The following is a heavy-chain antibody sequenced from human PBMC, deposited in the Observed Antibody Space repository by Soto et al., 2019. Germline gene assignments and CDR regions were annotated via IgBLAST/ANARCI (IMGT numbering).Heavy chain of an antibody. Sequence: PSETLSLTCTVSGGSISSSSYYWGWIRQPPGKGLEWIGSIYYSGSTYYNPSLKSRVTISVDTSKNQFSLKLSSVTAADTAVYYRARLWGSWSYFDYWGQGTLVTVS. J-gene: IGHJ4*02. CDR3: ARLWGSWSYFDY. CDR2: IYYSGST. V-gene: IGHV4-39*01. D-gene: IGHD6-13*01. CDR1: GGSISSSSYY.